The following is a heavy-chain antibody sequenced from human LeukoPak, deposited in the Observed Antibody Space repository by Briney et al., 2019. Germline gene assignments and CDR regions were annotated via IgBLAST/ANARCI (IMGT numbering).Heavy chain of an antibody. CDR1: GFTVSGNY. V-gene: IGHV3-66*01. Sequence: GGSLRLSCAASGFTVSGNYMNWVRQAPGQGLEWVSVIYSAGGTYYADSVKGRFTVPRDKSKNTLYLQMNSLRAEDTAVYYCASGTEYSSFGSRYWGQGTLVTVSS. CDR2: IYSAGGT. D-gene: IGHD6-6*01. J-gene: IGHJ4*02. CDR3: ASGTEYSSFGSRY.